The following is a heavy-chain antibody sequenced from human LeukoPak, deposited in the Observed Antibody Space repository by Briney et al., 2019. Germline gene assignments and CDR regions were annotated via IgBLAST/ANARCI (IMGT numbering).Heavy chain of an antibody. Sequence: GGSLRLSCAASGFAFSSYGMSWVRQAPGKGLEWVSAIGGSGGSTHYADSVKGRFTISRDNSKNTLYLQMNSLRAEDTAEYYCAKVSGSGYYYPIDYWGQGTLVTVSS. V-gene: IGHV3-23*01. CDR2: IGGSGGST. J-gene: IGHJ4*02. D-gene: IGHD3-22*01. CDR3: AKVSGSGYYYPIDY. CDR1: GFAFSSYG.